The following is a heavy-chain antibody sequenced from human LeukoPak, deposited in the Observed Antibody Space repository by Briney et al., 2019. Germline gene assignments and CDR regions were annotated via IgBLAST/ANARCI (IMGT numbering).Heavy chain of an antibody. J-gene: IGHJ4*02. CDR1: GYSFTDYG. CDR2: ISAYNGNT. D-gene: IGHD5-12*01. Sequence: ASVTVSCKASGYSFTDYGLCWVRQAPGEGLEWMGWISAYNGNTNYAQNLQGRVTMITDTSTSTAYMELRSLRSDDTAIYYCARDKGPYSGYDYWGQGTLVTVSS. V-gene: IGHV1-18*01. CDR3: ARDKGPYSGYDY.